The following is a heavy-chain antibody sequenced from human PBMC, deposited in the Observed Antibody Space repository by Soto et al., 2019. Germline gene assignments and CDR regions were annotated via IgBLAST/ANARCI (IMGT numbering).Heavy chain of an antibody. D-gene: IGHD6-19*01. CDR3: AKDLTAVAAVYYAMDV. V-gene: IGHV3-30-3*01. Sequence: PGGSLRLSCAASGFTLSSYAIHWVRQAPGKGLEWVAVISYDGSNKYYADSVKGRFTISRDKSKNTVYLQMNSLRAEDTAVYYCAKDLTAVAAVYYAMDVWGQGTTVTVSS. J-gene: IGHJ6*02. CDR2: ISYDGSNK. CDR1: GFTLSSYA.